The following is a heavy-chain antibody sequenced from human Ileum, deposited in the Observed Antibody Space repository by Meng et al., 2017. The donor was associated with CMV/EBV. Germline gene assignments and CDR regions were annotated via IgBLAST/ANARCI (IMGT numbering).Heavy chain of an antibody. Sequence: SETLSLTCTISGGSISRDDYYWAWIRQPPGKGLEWIGSIYYNGYASFNPSLKSRVNISVDTSKNQFSLKLNSLTAADTAVYYCARDTKWFNWFDPWGQGTLVTVSS. CDR1: GGSISRDDYY. V-gene: IGHV4-39*07. D-gene: IGHD3-22*01. CDR2: IYYNGYA. CDR3: ARDTKWFNWFDP. J-gene: IGHJ5*02.